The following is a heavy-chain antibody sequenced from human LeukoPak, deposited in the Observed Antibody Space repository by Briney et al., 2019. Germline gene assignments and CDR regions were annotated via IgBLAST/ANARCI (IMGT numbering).Heavy chain of an antibody. J-gene: IGHJ4*02. CDR2: IYTSGST. D-gene: IGHD3-10*01. Sequence: SETLSLTCTVSGGSITSYYWSWIRQPAGKGLEWIGRIYTSGSTNYNPSLKSRVTISVDTSKNQFSLKLSSVTAADTAVYYCARTTDTLGYYGSGLDYWGQGTLVTVSS. CDR1: GGSITSYY. CDR3: ARTTDTLGYYGSGLDY. V-gene: IGHV4-4*07.